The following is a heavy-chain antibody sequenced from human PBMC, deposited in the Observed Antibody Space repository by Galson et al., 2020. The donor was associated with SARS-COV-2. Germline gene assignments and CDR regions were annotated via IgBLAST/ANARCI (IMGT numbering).Heavy chain of an antibody. D-gene: IGHD3-10*01. CDR1: GFTVNSFY. J-gene: IGHJ4*02. CDR2: IYSGDSGTT. CDR3: ARVLAGRHDKAEFLFDY. Sequence: GASLKISCAASGFTVNSFYMNWVRQAPGQRLEWVAVIYSGDSGTTYHAASVKGRFTISRNISRNTLYLQMNSLRGEDTATYYCARVLAGRHDKAEFLFDYWGQGTPVIVSS. V-gene: IGHV3-66*02.